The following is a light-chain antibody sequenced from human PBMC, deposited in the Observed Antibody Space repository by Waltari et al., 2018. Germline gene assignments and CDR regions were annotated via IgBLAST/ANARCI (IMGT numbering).Light chain of an antibody. J-gene: IGLJ2*01. Sequence: QSVLTQPPSASGTPGQRVTISCSGSSSNIGSNSVNWYQHLPGTAPKLLIYSDNQRPSGVPGRFSGAKSGAAASLAISGLQSEDEADYYCEAWDVSLNGLVFGGGTKLTVL. CDR1: SSNIGSNS. CDR3: EAWDVSLNGLV. V-gene: IGLV1-44*01. CDR2: SDN.